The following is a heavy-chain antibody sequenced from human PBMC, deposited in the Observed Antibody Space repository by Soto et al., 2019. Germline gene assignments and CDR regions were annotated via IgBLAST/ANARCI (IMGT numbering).Heavy chain of an antibody. J-gene: IGHJ6*02. CDR1: GYSFTSYW. D-gene: IGHD1-26*01. CDR3: ARGGGGSPLGPAYYYYGMDV. CDR2: IYPGDSDT. V-gene: IGHV5-51*03. Sequence: PGRSLKISCKGSGYSFTSYWIDWVRQMPGKGLEWMGIIYPGDSDTRYSPSFQGQVTISADKSISTAYLQWSSLKASDTAMYYCARGGGGSPLGPAYYYYGMDVWGQGTTVTAP.